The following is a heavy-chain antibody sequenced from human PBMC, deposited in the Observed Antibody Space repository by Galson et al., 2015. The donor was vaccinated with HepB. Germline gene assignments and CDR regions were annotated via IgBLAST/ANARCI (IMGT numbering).Heavy chain of an antibody. V-gene: IGHV6-1*01. D-gene: IGHD6-19*01. CDR2: TYYRSKWYN. J-gene: IGHJ4*02. CDR1: GDSVSSNSAA. CDR3: ARDNGEQWLVDFDY. Sequence: CAISGDSVSSNSAAWNWIRQSPSRGLEWRGRTYYRSKWYNDYAVSVKSRITINPDTSKNQFSLQLNSVTPEDTAVYYCARDNGEQWLVDFDYWGQGTLVTVSS.